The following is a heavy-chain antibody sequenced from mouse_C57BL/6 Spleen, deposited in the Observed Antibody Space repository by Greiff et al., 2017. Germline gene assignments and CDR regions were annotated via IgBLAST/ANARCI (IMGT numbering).Heavy chain of an antibody. Sequence: QVQLQQPGAELVKPGASVQLSCKASGYTFTSYWMHWVKQRPGQGLEWIGMIHPNSGSTNYNEKFKSKATLTVDKTSSTAYMQLRSLTSEDSAVYYCSNGSGLVEFAYWGQGALVTVSA. CDR1: GYTFTSYW. V-gene: IGHV1-64*01. J-gene: IGHJ3*01. CDR3: SNGSGLVEFAY. CDR2: IHPNSGST.